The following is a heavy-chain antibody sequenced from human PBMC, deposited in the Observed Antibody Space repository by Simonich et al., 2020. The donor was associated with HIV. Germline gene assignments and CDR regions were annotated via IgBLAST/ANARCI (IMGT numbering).Heavy chain of an antibody. CDR2: INHDGIT. CDR3: ARHVSNYYGSGTYYKRGVWFDP. CDR1: GGSFSGHY. J-gene: IGHJ5*02. V-gene: IGHV4-34*01. Sequence: QVQLQQWGAGLLKPSETLSLTCAVYGGSFSGHYWSWIRQPPGKGLEWMGEINHDGITNYNPPIKSRVLIFVATSKNQFSLKLSSVTAADTAVYYCARHVSNYYGSGTYYKRGVWFDPWGQGTLVTVSS. D-gene: IGHD3-10*01.